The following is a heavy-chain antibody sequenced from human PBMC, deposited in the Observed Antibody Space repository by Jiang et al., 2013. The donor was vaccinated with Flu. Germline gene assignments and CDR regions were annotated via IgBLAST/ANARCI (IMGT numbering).Heavy chain of an antibody. CDR3: ARDKSYYDSSGYPTYYMDV. D-gene: IGHD3-22*01. CDR2: IYSGGST. CDR1: GFTVSSNY. J-gene: IGHJ6*03. Sequence: SGFTVSSNYMSWVRQAPGKGLEWVSVIYSGGSTYYADSVKGRFTISRDNSKNTLYLQMNSLRAEDTAVYYCARDKSYYDSSGYPTYYMDVWGKGTTVTVSS. V-gene: IGHV3-53*01.